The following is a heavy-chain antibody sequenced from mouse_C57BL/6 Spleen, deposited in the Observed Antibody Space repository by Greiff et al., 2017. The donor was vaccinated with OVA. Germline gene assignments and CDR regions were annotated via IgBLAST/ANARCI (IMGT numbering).Heavy chain of an antibody. J-gene: IGHJ3*01. D-gene: IGHD2-4*01. CDR2: IYPGSGST. CDR3: ARDYDYDGLFAY. Sequence: VQLQQPGAELVKPGASVKMSCMASGYTFTSYWITWVKQRPGQGLEWIGDIYPGSGSTNYNEKFKSKATLTVDTSSSTAYMQLSSLTSEDSAVYYCARDYDYDGLFAYWGQGTLVTVSA. CDR1: GYTFTSYW. V-gene: IGHV1-55*01.